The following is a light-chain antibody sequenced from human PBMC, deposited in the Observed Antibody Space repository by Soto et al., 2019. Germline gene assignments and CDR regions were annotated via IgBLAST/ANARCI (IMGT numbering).Light chain of an antibody. CDR1: QSVSSSY. V-gene: IGKV3-20*01. Sequence: EIVLTQYPGTLSLSPGERVTLSCRASQSVSSSYLAWYQQKPGQAPRPLIYGASSRAIGIPDRFSGSGSGTDFTLTISRLEPEDFAVYYCQQYGSSPWTFGQGTKVDIK. CDR3: QQYGSSPWT. CDR2: GAS. J-gene: IGKJ1*01.